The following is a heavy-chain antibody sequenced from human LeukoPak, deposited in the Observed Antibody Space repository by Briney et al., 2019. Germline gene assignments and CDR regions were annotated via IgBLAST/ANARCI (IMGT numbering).Heavy chain of an antibody. CDR1: GGPFSGYY. J-gene: IGHJ5*02. Sequence: SETLSLTCAVYGGPFSGYYWSWIRQPPGKGLEWIGEINHSGSTNYNPSLKSRVTISVDTSKNQFSLKLSSVTAADTAVYYCARGPSLSIAAAGTLFGFDPWGQGTLVTVSS. D-gene: IGHD6-13*01. V-gene: IGHV4-34*01. CDR2: INHSGST. CDR3: ARGPSLSIAAAGTLFGFDP.